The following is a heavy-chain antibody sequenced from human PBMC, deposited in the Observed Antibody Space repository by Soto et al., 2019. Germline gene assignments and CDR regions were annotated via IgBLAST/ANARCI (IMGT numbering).Heavy chain of an antibody. D-gene: IGHD2-2*01. Sequence: QVQLVHSGAEVKKPGSSVKVSCKASGGTFSSYTISWVRQAPGQGLEWMGRIIPILGIANYAQKFQGRVTITADKSNSTAYMELSSLRSEDTAVYYCAREYCSSTRCRGTSHWGQGTLVTVSS. CDR3: AREYCSSTRCRGTSH. CDR2: IIPILGIA. V-gene: IGHV1-69*04. CDR1: GGTFSSYT. J-gene: IGHJ4*02.